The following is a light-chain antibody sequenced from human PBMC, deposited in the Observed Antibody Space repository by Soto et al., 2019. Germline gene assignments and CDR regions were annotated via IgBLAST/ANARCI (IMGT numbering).Light chain of an antibody. J-gene: IGLJ1*01. CDR1: SSDVGGYNY. CDR2: DVS. CDR3: SSYTSSSTRV. Sequence: QSAPTQPASVSGSPGQSIAISCTGTSSDVGGYNYVSWYQQHPGKAPKLMIYDVSNRPSGVSNRFSGSKSGNTASLTISGLQADDEADYYCSSYTSSSTRVFGTGTKLTVL. V-gene: IGLV2-14*01.